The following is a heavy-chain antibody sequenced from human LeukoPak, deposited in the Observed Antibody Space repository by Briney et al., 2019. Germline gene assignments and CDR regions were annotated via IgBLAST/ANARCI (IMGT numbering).Heavy chain of an antibody. CDR3: AKDGTGTTGGFDY. D-gene: IGHD1-7*01. CDR1: GFTFSSYG. V-gene: IGHV3-33*06. CDR2: IWYGGSNK. Sequence: GRSLRLSCAASGFTFSSYGMHWVRQAPGKGLEWVAVIWYGGSNKYYADSVKGRFTISRDNSKNTLYLQMNSLRAEDTAVYYCAKDGTGTTGGFDYWGQGTLVTVSS. J-gene: IGHJ4*02.